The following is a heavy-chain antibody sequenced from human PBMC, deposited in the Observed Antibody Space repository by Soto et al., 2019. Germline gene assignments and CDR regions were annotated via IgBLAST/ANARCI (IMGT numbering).Heavy chain of an antibody. D-gene: IGHD6-13*01. V-gene: IGHV2-5*02. CDR3: PHAQRQQLDNWFDP. CDR2: IYWDDDK. J-gene: IGHJ5*02. Sequence: QITLKESGPTLLKPTQTLTLTCTFSGFSLSTSGVGVGWIRQPPGKALEWLALIYWDDDKRYSPSLNSRHTITKQPSKTQVGLTSTNVDTPATATYYCPHAQRQQLDNWFDPWGQGTLVTVSS. CDR1: GFSLSTSGVG.